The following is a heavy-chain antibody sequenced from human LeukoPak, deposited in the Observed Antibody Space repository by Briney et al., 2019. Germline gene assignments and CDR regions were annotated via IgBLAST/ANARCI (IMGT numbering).Heavy chain of an antibody. CDR2: IRGSGGNT. V-gene: IGHV3-23*01. D-gene: IGHD3-22*01. Sequence: GGSLRLSCAASGFTFSSHAMTWVRQASGKGLEWVSSIRGSGGNTYYADSVKGRFTISRDNFQNTLYLQMNSLRAEDTAVYCCAKDYHDSSIFSAPHLFACWGQGTLVTVSS. CDR3: AKDYHDSSIFSAPHLFAC. J-gene: IGHJ4*02. CDR1: GFTFSSHA.